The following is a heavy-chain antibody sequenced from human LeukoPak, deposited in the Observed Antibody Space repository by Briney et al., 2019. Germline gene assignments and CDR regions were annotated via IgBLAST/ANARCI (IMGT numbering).Heavy chain of an antibody. Sequence: EASVKVSCKASGYTFTNYDINWVRQASGRGLEWMGYMKPNSGNTGYAQKFQGRVTMTRDTSISTAYMELSSLTSEDTAVYYCATEVRWKYHWGQGTLVTVSS. D-gene: IGHD4-23*01. V-gene: IGHV1-8*01. CDR2: MKPNSGNT. CDR3: ATEVRWKYH. CDR1: GYTFTNYD. J-gene: IGHJ1*01.